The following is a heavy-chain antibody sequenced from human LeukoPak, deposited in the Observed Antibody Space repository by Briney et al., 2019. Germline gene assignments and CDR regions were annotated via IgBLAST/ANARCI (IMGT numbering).Heavy chain of an antibody. J-gene: IGHJ4*01. CDR1: GFTVTSSF. D-gene: IGHD4-23*01. CDR3: AGASRWLAFDQ. Sequence: GGSLRLSCAASGFTVTSSFMNWVRQAPGKGLEWVSTIYNNDNTNYGDSVEGRFAVSRDSSTNTLYLQMYSLRAEDTAVYFCAGASRWLAFDQWGQGTLVTVSS. V-gene: IGHV3-66*01. CDR2: IYNNDNT.